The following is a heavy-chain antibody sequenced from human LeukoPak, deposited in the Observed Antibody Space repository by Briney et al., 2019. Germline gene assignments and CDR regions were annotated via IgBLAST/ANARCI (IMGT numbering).Heavy chain of an antibody. Sequence: PSETLSLTCTVSGGSISSYYWSWIRQPPGKGLEWIGYIYYSGSTNYNPSLKSRVTISVDTSKNQFSLKLSSVTAADTAVYYCARDGMTTGWFDPWAREPWSPSPQ. D-gene: IGHD4-11*01. J-gene: IGHJ5*02. CDR2: IYYSGST. V-gene: IGHV4-59*01. CDR3: ARDGMTTGWFDP. CDR1: GGSISSYY.